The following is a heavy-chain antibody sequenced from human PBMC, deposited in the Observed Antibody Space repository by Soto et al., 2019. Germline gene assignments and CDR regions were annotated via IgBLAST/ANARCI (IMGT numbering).Heavy chain of an antibody. CDR3: ASPVRGSSGYYPLDY. Sequence: GGSLRLSCAASGFTFSSYAMHWVRQAPGKGLERVAVISYDGSNKYYADSVKGRFTISRDNSKNTLYLQMNSLRAEDTVVYYCASPVRGSSGYYPLDYWGQGTLVTVSS. CDR1: GFTFSSYA. V-gene: IGHV3-30-3*01. CDR2: ISYDGSNK. J-gene: IGHJ4*02. D-gene: IGHD3-22*01.